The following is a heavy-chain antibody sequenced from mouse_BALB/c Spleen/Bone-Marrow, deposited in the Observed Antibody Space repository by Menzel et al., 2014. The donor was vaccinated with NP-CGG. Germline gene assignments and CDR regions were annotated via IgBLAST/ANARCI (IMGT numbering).Heavy chain of an antibody. CDR3: ARDGSWFAY. V-gene: IGHV7-3*02. CDR2: IRNKANGYTT. CDR1: GFTFTDYY. J-gene: IGHJ3*01. Sequence: ELKLVESGGRLVQPRVSLGLSCATSGFTFTDYYMSWVRQPPGKALEWLGFIRNKANGYTTEYSASVKGRFTISRDTSQSILYLKMNTLRAEDSATYYCARDGSWFAYWGQGTLVTISA.